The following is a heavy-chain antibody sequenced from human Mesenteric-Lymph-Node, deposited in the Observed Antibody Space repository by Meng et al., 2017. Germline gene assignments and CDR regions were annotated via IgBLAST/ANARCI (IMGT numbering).Heavy chain of an antibody. V-gene: IGHV4-61*01. CDR3: VRFDISSAGRGDT. CDR1: GGSVSSGSYY. Sequence: GSLRLSCTVSGGSVSSGSYYWSWIRQPPGKGLEWIGEIYHGGNTNYNPSLKSRVTISVDKSKNQFSLRLSSVTAADTAIYYCVRFDISSAGRGDTWGQGTLVTVSS. J-gene: IGHJ5*02. CDR2: IYHGGNT. D-gene: IGHD6-13*01.